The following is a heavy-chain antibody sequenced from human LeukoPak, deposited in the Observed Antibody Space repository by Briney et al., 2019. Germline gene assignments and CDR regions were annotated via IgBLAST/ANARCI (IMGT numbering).Heavy chain of an antibody. Sequence: GGSLRLSCAASGFTFSTYSMNWVRQAPGKGLEWVSSISSSSTYIYYADSVKGRFTISRDNAKNSLYLQMNSLRAEDTAVYYCARDLSSSSTAYFHHWGQGTLVTVSS. CDR2: ISSSSTYI. CDR3: ARDLSSSSTAYFHH. J-gene: IGHJ1*01. D-gene: IGHD6-6*01. CDR1: GFTFSTYS. V-gene: IGHV3-21*01.